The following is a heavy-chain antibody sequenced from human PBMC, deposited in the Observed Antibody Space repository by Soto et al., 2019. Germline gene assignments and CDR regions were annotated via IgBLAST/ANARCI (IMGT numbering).Heavy chain of an antibody. Sequence: VELVESGGGVVQPGRSLRLSCATSGFTFRSYGMHWVRQAPGKGLEWVAVISYDGSDKYYGDSVKGRFTISRDNSKNLLYLQINTLRGEDTAVYYCAKESRIEVFARNYFYGMDVWGPGTTVTVFS. J-gene: IGHJ6*02. CDR2: ISYDGSDK. CDR3: AKESRIEVFARNYFYGMDV. CDR1: GFTFRSYG. V-gene: IGHV3-30*18. D-gene: IGHD2-8*01.